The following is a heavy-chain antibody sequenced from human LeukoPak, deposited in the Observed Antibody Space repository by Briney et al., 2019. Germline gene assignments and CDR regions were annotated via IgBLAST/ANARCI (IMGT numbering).Heavy chain of an antibody. CDR3: ARESGDIVVVPAADDAFDI. J-gene: IGHJ3*02. CDR1: GFTFSLYW. Sequence: PGGSLRLSCGASGFTFSLYWMNWVRQAPGKGLEWVANINQDGSEEYFVDSVKGRFTISRDNAKDSLFLQMNSLRAEDTAVYYCARESGDIVVVPAADDAFDIWGQGTMVTVSS. CDR2: INQDGSEE. D-gene: IGHD2-2*01. V-gene: IGHV3-7*01.